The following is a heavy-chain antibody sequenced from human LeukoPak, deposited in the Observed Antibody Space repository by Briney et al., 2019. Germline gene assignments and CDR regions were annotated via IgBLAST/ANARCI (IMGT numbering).Heavy chain of an antibody. CDR2: ISSSGSTM. J-gene: IGHJ4*02. CDR1: GFTFSDYY. Sequence: PGGSLRLSCAASGFTFSDYYMSWIRQAPGKGLEWVSYISSSGSTMYYADSVKGRFTISRDNAKSSLYLQMNSLRAEDTAAYYCARVSKKGNRPYYFDYWGQGTLVTVSS. CDR3: ARVSKKGNRPYYFDY. V-gene: IGHV3-11*01. D-gene: IGHD2/OR15-2a*01.